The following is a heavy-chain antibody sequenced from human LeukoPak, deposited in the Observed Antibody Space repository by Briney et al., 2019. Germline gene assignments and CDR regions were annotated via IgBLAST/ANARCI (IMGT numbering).Heavy chain of an antibody. CDR2: IYSDGST. J-gene: IGHJ4*02. D-gene: IGHD3-22*01. CDR1: GFTVSSNY. V-gene: IGHV3-53*01. Sequence: GGSLRLSCAASGFTVSSNYMSWVRQAPAKGLEWVSIIYSDGSTFYADSVKGRFTISRDNSKNTLYLQMNSLRAEDTAVYYCAKVPYYYDSSGYLFDYWGQGTLVTVST. CDR3: AKVPYYYDSSGYLFDY.